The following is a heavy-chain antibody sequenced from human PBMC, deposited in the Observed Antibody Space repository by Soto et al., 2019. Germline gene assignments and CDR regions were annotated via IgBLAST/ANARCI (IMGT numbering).Heavy chain of an antibody. CDR2: IYYSGST. D-gene: IGHD2-2*01. CDR3: ARVHGRPIVPAVLGMDV. Sequence: SETLSLSFAVSGDSVSGSGYSWSCIRQHPWKGLEWIVYIYYSGSTYYNPSLKIRVTISVDTSKNQFSLKLSSVNAADTAVYYCARVHGRPIVPAVLGMDVWGQGTTVTVSS. CDR1: GDSVSGSGYS. V-gene: IGHV4-31*11. J-gene: IGHJ6*02.